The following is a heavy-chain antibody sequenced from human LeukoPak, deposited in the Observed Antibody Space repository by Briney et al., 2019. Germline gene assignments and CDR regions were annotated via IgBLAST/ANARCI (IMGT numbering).Heavy chain of an antibody. J-gene: IGHJ4*02. CDR1: GYTFTSYY. V-gene: IGHV7-4-1*02. CDR3: ARFGRQDYYDSSGYSFDY. CDR2: INTNTGNP. Sequence: ASVKVSCKASGYTFTSYYMHWVRQAPGQGLEWMGWINTNTGNPTYAQGFTGRFVFSLDTSVSTAYLQISSLKAEDTAVYYCARFGRQDYYDSSGYSFDYWGQGTLVTVSS. D-gene: IGHD3-22*01.